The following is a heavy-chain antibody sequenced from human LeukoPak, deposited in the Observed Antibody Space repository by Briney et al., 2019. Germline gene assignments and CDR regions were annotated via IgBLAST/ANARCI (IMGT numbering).Heavy chain of an antibody. CDR1: GFTFGGYG. Sequence: GRSLRLSCAGSGFTFGGYGMHWFRQTPGKGLEWVAVIAYDGSRAFYADSVKGRFTISRDNSENTMSVQMDDLRAEDTAVYYCTRYNNDHFDYWGQGTLVTVSS. CDR2: IAYDGSRA. CDR3: TRYNNDHFDY. D-gene: IGHD1-14*01. J-gene: IGHJ4*02. V-gene: IGHV3-33*01.